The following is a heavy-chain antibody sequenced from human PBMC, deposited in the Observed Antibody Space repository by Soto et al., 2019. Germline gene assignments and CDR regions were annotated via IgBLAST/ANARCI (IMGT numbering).Heavy chain of an antibody. CDR2: INHSGST. CDR3: ARGDYGASIY. J-gene: IGHJ4*02. CDR1: GGSFSGYY. Sequence: KPSETLSLTCAVYGGSFSGYYWSWIRQPPGKGLEWIGEINHSGSTNYNPSLKSRVTISVDTSKNQFSLKLSSVTAADTAVYYCARGDYGASIYSGQGTLVTVSA. V-gene: IGHV4-34*01. D-gene: IGHD4-17*01.